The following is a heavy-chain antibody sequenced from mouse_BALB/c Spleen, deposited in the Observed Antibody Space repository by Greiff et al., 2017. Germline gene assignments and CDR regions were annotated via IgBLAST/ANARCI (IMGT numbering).Heavy chain of an antibody. J-gene: IGHJ4*01. CDR1: GFPFSSFG. V-gene: IGHV5-17*02. CDR2: ISSGSSTI. D-gene: IGHD2-4*01. Sequence: DVMLVASGGGLVPPGGSRQLSCAASGFPFSSFGMHWVRQAPETGLEWVAYISSGSSTIYYADTVKGRFTISRDNPKNTLFLQMTSLRSEDTAMYYCARRGIYYEAMDYWGQGTSVTVSS. CDR3: ARRGIYYEAMDY.